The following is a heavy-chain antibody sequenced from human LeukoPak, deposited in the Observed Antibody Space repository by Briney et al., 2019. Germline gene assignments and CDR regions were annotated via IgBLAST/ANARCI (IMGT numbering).Heavy chain of an antibody. D-gene: IGHD2-2*01. J-gene: IGHJ4*02. V-gene: IGHV3-33*01. CDR1: GFTFRSYG. Sequence: PGRSLRLSCAASGFTFRSYGMHWVRQAPGKGLEWVAVIWYDGSNKYYADSVKGRFTISRDNSKNTLYLQMNSLRVDDTAVYYCASQPGWRGFECWAQGTLVTVSS. CDR3: ASQPGWRGFEC. CDR2: IWYDGSNK.